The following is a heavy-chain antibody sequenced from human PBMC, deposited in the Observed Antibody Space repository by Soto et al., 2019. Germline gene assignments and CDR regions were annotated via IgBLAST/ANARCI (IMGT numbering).Heavy chain of an antibody. CDR3: ATHSHYDFWSGYSYWFDY. J-gene: IGHJ4*02. V-gene: IGHV3-23*01. CDR1: GFTFSSYA. Sequence: EVQLLESGGGLVQPGGSLRLSCAASGFTFSSYAMSWVRQAPGKGLEWVSAISGSGGSTYYADSVKGRFTISRDNSKNTLYLQMNSLRADDTAVYYCATHSHYDFWSGYSYWFDYWGQGTLVTVSS. CDR2: ISGSGGST. D-gene: IGHD3-3*01.